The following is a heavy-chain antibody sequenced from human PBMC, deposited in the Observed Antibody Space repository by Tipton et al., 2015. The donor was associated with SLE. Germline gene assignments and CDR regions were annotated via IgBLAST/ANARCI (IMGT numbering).Heavy chain of an antibody. CDR2: INHSGST. CDR1: GFTFSSYW. J-gene: IGHJ4*02. CDR3: AREAPGYSSGCLDY. V-gene: IGHV4-34*01. Sequence: LRLSCAASGFTFSSYWMSWIRQPPGKGLEWIGEINHSGSTNYNPSLKSRVTISVDTSKNQFSLKLSSVTAADTAVYYCAREAPGYSSGCLDYWGQGTLVTVSS. D-gene: IGHD6-19*01.